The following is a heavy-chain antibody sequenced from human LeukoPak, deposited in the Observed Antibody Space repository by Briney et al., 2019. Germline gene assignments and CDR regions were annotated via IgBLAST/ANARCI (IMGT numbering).Heavy chain of an antibody. CDR1: GFTFNTYA. Sequence: GGSLRLSCAASGFTFNTYAIHWVRQAPGKGLEWVAVIWYDESNKYYADSVRGRFTISRDNSKNTLYLQMNSLRADDTAIYYCVRDPSCSGGGCYYYHGMDVWGQGTTVTVSS. CDR2: IWYDESNK. CDR3: VRDPSCSGGGCYYYHGMDV. J-gene: IGHJ6*02. D-gene: IGHD2-15*01. V-gene: IGHV3-33*01.